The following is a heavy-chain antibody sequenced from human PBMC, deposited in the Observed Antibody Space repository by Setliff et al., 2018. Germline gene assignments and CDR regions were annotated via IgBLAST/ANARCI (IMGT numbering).Heavy chain of an antibody. CDR2: IYYSGTT. D-gene: IGHD3-10*01. V-gene: IGHV4-39*07. CDR1: GGSISSSGYY. J-gene: IGHJ6*03. CDR3: ARDRSTVIRGVTSFFYYYMDV. Sequence: SETLSLTCTVSGGSISSSGYYWGWIRQPPGKGLEWIGSIYYSGTTNYDPSLKSRVTISVDTSKNQFSLKLRSVTAADTAVYYCARDRSTVIRGVTSFFYYYMDVWGGGTTVTVSS.